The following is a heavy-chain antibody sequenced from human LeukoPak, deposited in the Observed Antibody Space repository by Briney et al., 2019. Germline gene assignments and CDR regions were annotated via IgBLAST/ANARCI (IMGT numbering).Heavy chain of an antibody. D-gene: IGHD6-13*01. J-gene: IGHJ3*02. CDR2: IIPIFGTA. CDR1: GYLFTGYF. CDR3: ARGGDSSSWYRDAFDI. V-gene: IGHV1-69*13. Sequence: SVKVSCKVSGYLFTGYFMHWVRQAPGQGLEWMGWIIPIFGTANYAQKFQGRVTITADESTSTAYMELSSLRSEDTAVYYCARGGDSSSWYRDAFDIWGQGTMVIVSS.